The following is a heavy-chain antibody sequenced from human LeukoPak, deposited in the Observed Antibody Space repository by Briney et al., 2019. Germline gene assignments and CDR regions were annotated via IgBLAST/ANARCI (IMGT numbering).Heavy chain of an antibody. V-gene: IGHV4-39*01. CDR1: GGSISSSSYY. Sequence: PSETLSLTCTVSGGSISSSSYYWGWIRQPPGKGLDWIGSIYYSGSTYYNPSLKSRVTISVDTSKNQFSLKLSSVTAADTAVYYCARARYANAWYAFDIWGHGSLVTVSS. CDR2: IYYSGST. CDR3: ARARYANAWYAFDI. D-gene: IGHD2-2*01. J-gene: IGHJ3*02.